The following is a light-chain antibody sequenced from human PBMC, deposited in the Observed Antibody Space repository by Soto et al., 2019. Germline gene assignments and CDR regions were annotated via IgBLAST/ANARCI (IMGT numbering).Light chain of an antibody. CDR3: SSYTSSSTLSYV. CDR1: SSDVGGYNY. Sequence: QSVLTQPASVSGSPGQSITISCTGTSSDVGGYNYVSWYQQHPGKAPKLMIYDVSNRPSGVSNRFSGSKSGNTASLTISGLQAEDVADYYCSSYTSSSTLSYVFGTGTKVTVL. J-gene: IGLJ1*01. V-gene: IGLV2-14*01. CDR2: DVS.